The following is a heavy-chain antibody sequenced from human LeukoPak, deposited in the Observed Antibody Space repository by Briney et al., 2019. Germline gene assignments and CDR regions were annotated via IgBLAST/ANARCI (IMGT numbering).Heavy chain of an antibody. CDR3: ARQHYDSSGYYYFDY. J-gene: IGHJ4*02. CDR1: GFTFSSYA. D-gene: IGHD3-22*01. Sequence: GGSLRLSCAASGFTFSSYAMSWVRQAPGKGLEWVSAISGSGGSTYYADSVKGRFTISRDNAKNSLYLQMNSLRAEDTAVYYCARQHYDSSGYYYFDYWGQGTLVTVSS. CDR2: ISGSGGST. V-gene: IGHV3-23*01.